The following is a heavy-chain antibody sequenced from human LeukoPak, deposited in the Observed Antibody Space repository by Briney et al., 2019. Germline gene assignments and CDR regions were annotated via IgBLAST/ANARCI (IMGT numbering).Heavy chain of an antibody. J-gene: IGHJ6*02. Sequence: GGPLRLSCAASGFPLRRHWMSWVRQAPAKGLEGVGNIREDGNEKYYVDSVRGRFTLSRDDARTSVYLEMSSLRAEDTAVYYCARILSRSSYDTMDVWGQGTTVTVSS. CDR2: IREDGNEK. D-gene: IGHD3-10*01. CDR3: ARILSRSSYDTMDV. CDR1: GFPLRRHW. V-gene: IGHV3-7*01.